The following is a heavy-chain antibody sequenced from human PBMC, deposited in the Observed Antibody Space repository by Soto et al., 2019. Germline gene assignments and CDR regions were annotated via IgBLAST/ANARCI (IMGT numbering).Heavy chain of an antibody. CDR1: GFPFSSYA. CDR2: VGGSGGDT. Sequence: GGSLRLSCVASGFPFSSYAMSWVRQAPGKGLEWVSAVGGSGGDTYYADSVRGRFTIARDNSNSTLFLRMNSLRAEDTAVYYCAKSGLFDSSGYHHPHFDSWGPGALVTVSS. J-gene: IGHJ4*02. D-gene: IGHD3-22*01. V-gene: IGHV3-23*01. CDR3: AKSGLFDSSGYHHPHFDS.